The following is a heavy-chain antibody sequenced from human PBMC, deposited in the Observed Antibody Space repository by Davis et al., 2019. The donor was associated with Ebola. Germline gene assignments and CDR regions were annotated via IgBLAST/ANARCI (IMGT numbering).Heavy chain of an antibody. CDR2: ISAYNGNT. J-gene: IGHJ4*02. V-gene: IGHV1-18*04. CDR3: ARAQFPTTSDH. CDR1: GYTFTSYY. D-gene: IGHD1-1*01. Sequence: AASVKVSCKASGYTFTSYYMHWVRQAPGQGLEWMGWISAYNGNTNYAQKLQGRVTMTTDTSTSTAYMEVGSLRSDDTAVYYCARAQFPTTSDHWGQGTLVTVSS.